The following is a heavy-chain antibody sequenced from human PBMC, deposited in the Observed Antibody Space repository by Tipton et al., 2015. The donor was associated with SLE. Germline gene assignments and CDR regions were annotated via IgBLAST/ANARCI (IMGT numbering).Heavy chain of an antibody. V-gene: IGHV4-34*01. D-gene: IGHD1-1*01. Sequence: TLSLTCAVYGGSFSGYYWSWIRQPPGKGLEWIGEINHSGSTNYNPSLKSRVTISVDTSKNQFSLKLSSVTAADTAVYYCGGHKTATRAFDFWGQGTLVTVSS. CDR2: INHSGST. CDR1: GGSFSGYY. J-gene: IGHJ3*01. CDR3: GGHKTATRAFDF.